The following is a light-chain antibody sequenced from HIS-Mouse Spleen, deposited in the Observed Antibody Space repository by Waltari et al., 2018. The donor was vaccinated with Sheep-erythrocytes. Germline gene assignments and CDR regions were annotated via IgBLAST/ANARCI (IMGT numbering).Light chain of an antibody. CDR3: CSYAGSSAPWV. CDR2: EGS. CDR1: SSDVGSYNL. V-gene: IGLV2-23*01. Sequence: QSALTQPASVSGSPGQSITISCTGTSSDVGSYNLFSWYQQHPGKAPKLMIYEGSKRPSGVSNRFSGYKSGNTASLTISGLQAEEEADYYCCSYAGSSAPWVFGGGTKLTVL. J-gene: IGLJ3*02.